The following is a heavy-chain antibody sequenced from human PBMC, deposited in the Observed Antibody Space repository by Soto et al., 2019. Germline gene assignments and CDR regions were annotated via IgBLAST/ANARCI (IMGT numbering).Heavy chain of an antibody. CDR1: GGSISSYY. V-gene: IGHV4-4*07. Sequence: QVQLQESGPGLVKPSETLSLICTVSGGSISSYYWSWIRQPAGKGLEWIGRIYTSGRTNYNPSLKSRVTMSVDTSKNQFSLKLSSVTAADTAVYSCARDRWIQLWFHNTQWWFDPWGQGTLVTVSS. J-gene: IGHJ5*02. CDR3: ARDRWIQLWFHNTQWWFDP. D-gene: IGHD5-18*01. CDR2: IYTSGRT.